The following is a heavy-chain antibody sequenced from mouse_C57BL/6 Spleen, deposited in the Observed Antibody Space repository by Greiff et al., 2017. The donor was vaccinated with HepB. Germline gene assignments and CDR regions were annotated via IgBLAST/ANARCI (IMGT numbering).Heavy chain of an antibody. V-gene: IGHV1-50*01. CDR1: GYTFTSYW. Sequence: QVQLQQSGAELVKPGASVKLSCKASGYTFTSYWMQWVKQRPGQGLEWIGEIDPSDSYTNYNQKFKGKATLTVDTSSSTAYMQLSSLTSEDSAVYYGARWKEGYPFDYWGQGTTLTVSS. J-gene: IGHJ2*01. CDR3: ARWKEGYPFDY. D-gene: IGHD2-2*01. CDR2: IDPSDSYT.